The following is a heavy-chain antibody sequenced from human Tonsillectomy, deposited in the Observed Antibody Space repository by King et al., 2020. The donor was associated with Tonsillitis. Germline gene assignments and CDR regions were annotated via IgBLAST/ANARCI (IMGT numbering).Heavy chain of an antibody. V-gene: IGHV4-39*01. CDR2: IHYSGNT. J-gene: IGHJ2*01. D-gene: IGHD6-6*01. CDR1: GGSISSSSYY. Sequence: LQLQESGPGLVKPSETLSLTCTVSGGSISSSSYYWGWIRQPPGKGLEWIGSIHYSGNTYYNASLKSRVTISVDTSKNQFSLKLSSATAADTAVYYCARQRTPYRSSSWWYFDLWGRGTLVTVSS. CDR3: ARQRTPYRSSSWWYFDL.